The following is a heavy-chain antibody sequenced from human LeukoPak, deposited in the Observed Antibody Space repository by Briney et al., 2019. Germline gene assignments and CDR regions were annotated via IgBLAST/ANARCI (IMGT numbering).Heavy chain of an antibody. J-gene: IGHJ3*02. CDR3: VKERGPFDAFDI. CDR1: GFTFTTYG. V-gene: IGHV3-33*06. Sequence: GGSLRLSCVASGFTFTTYGMHWARQAPGKGLEWVAVIWSDGINRFYADSVKGRFTFSRDNSKNTLSLQMDSLRVEDTAVYYCVKERGPFDAFDIWGHGTVVTVSS. CDR2: IWSDGINR.